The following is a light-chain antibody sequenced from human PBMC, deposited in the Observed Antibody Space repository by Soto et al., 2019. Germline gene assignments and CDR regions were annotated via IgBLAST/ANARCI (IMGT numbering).Light chain of an antibody. V-gene: IGKV1-33*01. CDR1: QDISNY. Sequence: DIQMTQSPSSLSASVGDRVTITCQASQDISNYLNWYQQKPGKAPKLLIYDASNLETGVPSRFSGSGSGTDFPFTISSLQAEDIATYYCQQYDTLPLTFGGGTKVEIK. CDR2: DAS. J-gene: IGKJ4*01. CDR3: QQYDTLPLT.